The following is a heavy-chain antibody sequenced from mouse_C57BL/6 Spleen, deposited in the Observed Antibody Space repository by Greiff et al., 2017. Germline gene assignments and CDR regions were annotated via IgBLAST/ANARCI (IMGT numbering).Heavy chain of an antibody. CDR1: GYTFTDYY. Sequence: EVQLQQSGPELVKPGASVKISCKASGYTFTDYYMNWVKQSHGKSLEWIGDINPNNGGTSYNQKFKGKATLTVDKSSSTAYMELRSLTSEDSAVYYSARRDYYGSSYFDYWGQGTTLTVSS. J-gene: IGHJ2*01. D-gene: IGHD1-1*01. CDR3: ARRDYYGSSYFDY. CDR2: INPNNGGT. V-gene: IGHV1-26*01.